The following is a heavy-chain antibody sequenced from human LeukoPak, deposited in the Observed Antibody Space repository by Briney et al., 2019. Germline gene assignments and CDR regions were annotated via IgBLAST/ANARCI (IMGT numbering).Heavy chain of an antibody. CDR2: ISSGSSYR. J-gene: IGHJ2*01. Sequence: PGGSLRLSCAASGLTFSRYSMNWVRQAPGKGLEWVSSISSGSSYRYYADSVKGRFTISRDNAKKSLYLQMNSLRAEDTAVYYCAGSDTIGYTPREWDYWYFDLWGRGSLVTVSS. D-gene: IGHD3-16*02. CDR1: GLTFSRYS. V-gene: IGHV3-21*01. CDR3: AGSDTIGYTPREWDYWYFDL.